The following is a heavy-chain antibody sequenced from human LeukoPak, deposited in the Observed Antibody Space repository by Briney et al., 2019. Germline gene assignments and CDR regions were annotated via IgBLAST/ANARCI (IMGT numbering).Heavy chain of an antibody. CDR2: ITWDGSRS. D-gene: IGHD1-26*01. J-gene: IGHJ4*02. V-gene: IGHV3-43*01. CDR3: ARDVSGSDSAGFDH. Sequence: GGSLRLSCAASGFTFEDFSLHWVRQAPGMGLEWVSVITWDGSRSAYADSVRGRFTSSRDNSKNSLYLQMNNLRSEDTALYYCARDVSGSDSAGFDHWGQGTLVTVSS. CDR1: GFTFEDFS.